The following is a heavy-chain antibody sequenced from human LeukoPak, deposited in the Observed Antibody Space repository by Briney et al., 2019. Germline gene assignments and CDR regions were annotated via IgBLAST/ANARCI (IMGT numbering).Heavy chain of an antibody. Sequence: SETLSLTCAVYGRSFSGYYWSWIRQPPGKGLEWIGEINHSGSTNYNPSLKSRVTISVDTSKNQFSLKLSSVTAADTAVYYCARGVYIAAAQYAYWGQGTLVTVSS. D-gene: IGHD6-13*01. J-gene: IGHJ4*02. CDR2: INHSGST. CDR1: GRSFSGYY. CDR3: ARGVYIAAAQYAY. V-gene: IGHV4-34*01.